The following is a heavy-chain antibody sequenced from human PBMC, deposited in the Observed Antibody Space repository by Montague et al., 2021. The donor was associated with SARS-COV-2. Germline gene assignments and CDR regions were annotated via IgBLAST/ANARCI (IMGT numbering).Heavy chain of an antibody. CDR3: ARDARYDFWSGYYFDY. J-gene: IGHJ4*02. CDR2: ISSSSSYI. V-gene: IGHV3-21*01. CDR1: GFTFSSYS. Sequence: SLRLSCAASGFTFSSYSMNWIRQAPGKGLGWASSISSSSSYIYYADSVXGRFTISRDNAKNSLYLQMNSLRAEDTAVYYCARDARYDFWSGYYFDYWGQGTLVTVSS. D-gene: IGHD3-3*01.